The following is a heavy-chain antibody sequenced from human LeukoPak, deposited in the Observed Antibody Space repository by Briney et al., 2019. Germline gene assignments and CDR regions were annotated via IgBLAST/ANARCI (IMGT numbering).Heavy chain of an antibody. D-gene: IGHD3-22*01. CDR2: INPNSGGT. CDR3: ARDPSGYDSYYFDY. CDR1: GYTFTGYY. J-gene: IGHJ4*02. V-gene: IGHV1-2*02. Sequence: ASVKVSCKASGYTFTGYYMHWVRQAPGQGLEWMGWINPNSGGTNYAQKFQGRVTMTRDTSISTAYMELSRLRSDDTAVYYCARDPSGYDSYYFDYWGQGTLVTASS.